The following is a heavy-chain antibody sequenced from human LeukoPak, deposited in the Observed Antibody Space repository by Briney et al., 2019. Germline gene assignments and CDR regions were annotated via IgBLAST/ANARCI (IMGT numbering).Heavy chain of an antibody. D-gene: IGHD6-19*01. CDR3: ARAVFGSGLD. V-gene: IGHV4-59*01. Sequence: PSETLSLTCTVSGGSISGYYWNWIQQPPGKGLEWIGYIYYSGSTNYNPSLKSRVTISVDTSKNQFSLKLSSVTAADTAVYYCARAVFGSGLDWGQGTLVTVSS. J-gene: IGHJ4*02. CDR1: GGSISGYY. CDR2: IYYSGST.